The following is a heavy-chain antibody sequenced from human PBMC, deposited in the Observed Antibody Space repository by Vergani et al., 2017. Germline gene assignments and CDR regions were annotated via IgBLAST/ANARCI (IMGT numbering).Heavy chain of an antibody. CDR1: ADSISSGSYY. V-gene: IGHV4-39*01. D-gene: IGHD6-19*01. CDR2: IYYSGLT. CDR3: ARQRPGSGWSPGDFDD. Sequence: QLQLQQSGPGLVKPSETLFLTCTVSADSISSGSYYWGWIRQPPGKSLEWIGSIYYSGLTYYNPSLKSRVAISVDTSKNQFSLKVTYVTAADTAVYFCARQRPGSGWSPGDFDDWGQGILVTVSS. J-gene: IGHJ4*02.